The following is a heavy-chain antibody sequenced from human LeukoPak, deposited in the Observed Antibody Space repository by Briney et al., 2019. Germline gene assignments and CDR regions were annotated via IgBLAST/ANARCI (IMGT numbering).Heavy chain of an antibody. D-gene: IGHD3-22*01. Sequence: GGSLRLSCAASGFTFSSYAMSWVRQAPGKGLEWVSTISAGGGTTYYADSVKGRFTISRDSSKITLYLQMNSLRAEDTAVYYYAKVRASSGYFDYWGQGTLVTVSS. CDR1: GFTFSSYA. V-gene: IGHV3-23*01. CDR3: AKVRASSGYFDY. J-gene: IGHJ4*02. CDR2: ISAGGGTT.